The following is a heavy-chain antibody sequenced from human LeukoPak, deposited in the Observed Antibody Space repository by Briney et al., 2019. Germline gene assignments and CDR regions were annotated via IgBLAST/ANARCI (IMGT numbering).Heavy chain of an antibody. Sequence: SETLSLTCTVSGASISGSGYYWGWIRQPPGKGLEWIGNIYDSGSTYYNASLQSRVTISIDTSKNQFSLKLSSVTAADTAVYFCARSDSSGWYINWFDPWGQGTLVTVSS. CDR2: IYDSGST. J-gene: IGHJ5*02. D-gene: IGHD6-19*01. V-gene: IGHV4-39*07. CDR1: GASISGSGYY. CDR3: ARSDSSGWYINWFDP.